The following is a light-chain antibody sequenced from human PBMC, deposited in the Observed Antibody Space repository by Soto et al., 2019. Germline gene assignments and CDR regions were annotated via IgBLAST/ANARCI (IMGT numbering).Light chain of an antibody. J-gene: IGKJ2*01. V-gene: IGKV3-15*01. Sequence: ETVMMQSPATLSVSPGDRVTLSCRASQSIGTNLLWLQQSPGQPPRLLISGASDRVAGVPDRFSGSGSGTDFTLTISGLQSEDCAVYYCQQYAGWPRTFGQGTKLEIK. CDR3: QQYAGWPRT. CDR1: QSIGTN. CDR2: GAS.